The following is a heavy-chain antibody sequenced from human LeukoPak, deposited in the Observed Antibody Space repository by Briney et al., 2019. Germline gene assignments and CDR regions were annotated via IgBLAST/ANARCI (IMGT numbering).Heavy chain of an antibody. J-gene: IGHJ5*02. Sequence: QPGGSLRLSCAASGFTFSSYSMNWVRQAPGKGLEWVSYISSSSSTIYYADSVKGRFTISRDNAKNSLYLQMNSLRAEDTAVYYCARDKGSGRVKLNWFDPWGQGTLVTVSS. CDR3: ARDKGSGRVKLNWFDP. V-gene: IGHV3-48*04. CDR1: GFTFSSYS. CDR2: ISSSSSTI. D-gene: IGHD3-10*01.